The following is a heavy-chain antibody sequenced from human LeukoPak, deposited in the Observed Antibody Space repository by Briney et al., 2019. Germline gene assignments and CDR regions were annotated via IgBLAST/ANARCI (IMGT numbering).Heavy chain of an antibody. Sequence: SETLSLTCTVSGASVSNYDWSWIRQPPGKGLEWIGYVYYIGSTNYNPSLKSRVTISLDTSKSQFSLKLTSVTPADTAVYYCARGGIVGSRTNWFDPWGQGILVTVSS. D-gene: IGHD1-26*01. CDR3: ARGGIVGSRTNWFDP. CDR1: GASVSNYD. V-gene: IGHV4-59*02. J-gene: IGHJ5*02. CDR2: VYYIGST.